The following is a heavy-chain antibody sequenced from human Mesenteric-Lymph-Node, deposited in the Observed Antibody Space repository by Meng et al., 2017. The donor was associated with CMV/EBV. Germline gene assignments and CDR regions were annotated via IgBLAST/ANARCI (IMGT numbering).Heavy chain of an antibody. J-gene: IGHJ4*02. CDR1: GYTFIDYY. D-gene: IGHD3-9*01. CDR3: ARDRDTDWYSPFDY. V-gene: IGHV1-2*06. CDR2: INPKTGGR. Sequence: QVQLVQSGAEVKKPGAPVRVSCKASGYTFIDYYINWVRQAPGQGLEWMGRINPKTGGRSYAQNFQGRVTMTRDTFINTAYMEVNRLNPDDTAMYYCARDRDTDWYSPFDYWGPGTLVTVSS.